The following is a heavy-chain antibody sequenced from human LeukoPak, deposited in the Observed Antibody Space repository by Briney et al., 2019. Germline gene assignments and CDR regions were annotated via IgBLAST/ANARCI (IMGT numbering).Heavy chain of an antibody. D-gene: IGHD3-22*01. V-gene: IGHV7-4-1*02. Sequence: ASVKVSCKASGYTFSSCAINWVRQAPGQGLEYMGWIDTNTGSPTFAQGFTGRYVFSLDTSVSTAYLQISSLKAEDTAVYYCAIHLSDSSGYFSYWGQGTLVTVSS. CDR3: AIHLSDSSGYFSY. CDR1: GYTFSSCA. J-gene: IGHJ4*02. CDR2: IDTNTGSP.